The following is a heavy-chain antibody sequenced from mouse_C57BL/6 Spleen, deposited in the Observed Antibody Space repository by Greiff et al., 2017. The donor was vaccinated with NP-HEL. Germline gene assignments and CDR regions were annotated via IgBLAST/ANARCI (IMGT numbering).Heavy chain of an antibody. Sequence: EVQLVESGAELVRPGASVKLSCTASGFNIKDDYMHWVKQRPEQGLEWIGWIDPENGDTEYASKFQGKATITADTSSNTAYLQLSSLTSEDTAVYYCTLVRSRQLNLWGQGTLVTVSA. D-gene: IGHD3-2*02. CDR1: GFNIKDDY. J-gene: IGHJ3*01. V-gene: IGHV14-4*01. CDR3: TLVRSRQLNL. CDR2: IDPENGDT.